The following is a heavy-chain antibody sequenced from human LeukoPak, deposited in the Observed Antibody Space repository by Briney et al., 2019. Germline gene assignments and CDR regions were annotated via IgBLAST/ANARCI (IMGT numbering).Heavy chain of an antibody. CDR1: GFSFRNAW. CDR3: TTVWNCGGDCSDAFDI. CDR2: IRSKTDGGTT. Sequence: GGSLRLSCAASGFSFRNAWMSWFRQAPGKGLEWVGRIRSKTDGGTTDYAAPVKGRFTISRDDSKNTLYLQMNSLKTEDTAVYYCTTVWNCGGDCSDAFDIWGQGTMVTVSS. D-gene: IGHD2-21*02. V-gene: IGHV3-15*01. J-gene: IGHJ3*02.